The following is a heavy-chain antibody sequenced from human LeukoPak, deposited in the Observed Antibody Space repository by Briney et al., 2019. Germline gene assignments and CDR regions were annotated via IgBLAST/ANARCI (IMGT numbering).Heavy chain of an antibody. CDR2: IRYDGSDK. V-gene: IGHV3-30*02. CDR1: GFTFSSYG. Sequence: GGSLRLSCAASGFTFSSYGMHWVRQAPDKGLEWVAFIRYDGSDKYYADSVKGRFTISRDNSKNTLYLQMNSLRAEDTAVYYCAREQNYYYYMDVWGKGTTVTVSS. J-gene: IGHJ6*03. CDR3: AREQNYYYYMDV.